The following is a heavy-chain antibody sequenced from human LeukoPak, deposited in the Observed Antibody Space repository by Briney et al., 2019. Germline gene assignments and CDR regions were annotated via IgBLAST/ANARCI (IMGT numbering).Heavy chain of an antibody. CDR3: ARHGSGYYFFDY. D-gene: IGHD3-3*01. CDR2: IFYSGST. Sequence: SETLFFTCTVSGGSIRSFYWSWIRQPPGKGLEWIGYIFYSGSTNYNPSLKSRVTISVDTSKNQFSLKLSSVTAADTAVYYCARHGSGYYFFDYWGQGTLVTVSS. CDR1: GGSIRSFY. V-gene: IGHV4-59*08. J-gene: IGHJ4*02.